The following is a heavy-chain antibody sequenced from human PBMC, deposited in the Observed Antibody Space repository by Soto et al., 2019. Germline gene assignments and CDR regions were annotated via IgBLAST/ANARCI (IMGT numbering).Heavy chain of an antibody. D-gene: IGHD3-10*01. CDR2: IYHSGST. CDR3: ARDLGVRGVIIGIYYYYGMDV. V-gene: IGHV4-59*01. J-gene: IGHJ6*02. Sequence: PSETLSLTCTVSGGSISSYYWSWIRQPPGKGLEWIGYIYHSGSTNYNPSLKSRVTISVDTSKNQFSLKLSSVTAADTAVYYCARDLGVRGVIIGIYYYYGMDVWGQGTTVTVSS. CDR1: GGSISSYY.